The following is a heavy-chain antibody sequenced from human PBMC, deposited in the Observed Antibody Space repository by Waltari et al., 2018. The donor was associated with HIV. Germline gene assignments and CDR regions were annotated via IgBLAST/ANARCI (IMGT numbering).Heavy chain of an antibody. D-gene: IGHD3-10*01. CDR1: GFIFNNFG. CDR3: AKDSAGATSYYYYVMDV. V-gene: IGHV3-30*18. CDR2: ISFDGSNK. Sequence: QVQRVESGGGVVQPGRSLRRSCAASGFIFNNFGLPWVRQAPGKGLEWVAVISFDGSNKYYADSVKGRFTVSRDKSKNTLFLQMNSLRAEDTALYYCAKDSAGATSYYYYVMDVWGQGTTVTVSS. J-gene: IGHJ6*02.